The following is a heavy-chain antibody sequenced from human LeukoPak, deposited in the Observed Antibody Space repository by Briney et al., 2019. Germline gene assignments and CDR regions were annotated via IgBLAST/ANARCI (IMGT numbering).Heavy chain of an antibody. D-gene: IGHD3-3*01. CDR3: TVNYDFC. V-gene: IGHV4-34*01. Sequence: SETLSLTCAVYNGPLTGYFWSWIRQSPGKGLEWIGEIDHAGSISYNPSLKSRVIVSRETSRKQFSLKLSSVTAADSAVYYCTVNYDFCGGQGTLVTVSS. CDR1: NGPLTGYF. CDR2: IDHAGSI. J-gene: IGHJ4*02.